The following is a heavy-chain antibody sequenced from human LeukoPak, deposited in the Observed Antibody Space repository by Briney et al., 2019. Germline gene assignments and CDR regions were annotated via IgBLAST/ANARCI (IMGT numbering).Heavy chain of an antibody. V-gene: IGHV4-59*08. D-gene: IGHD6-13*01. CDR3: ARRRIAAAGNEGNWFDP. Sequence: SETLSLTCTVSGGSISSYYWSWIRQPPGKGLEWIGYIYYSGSTNYNPSLKSRVTISVDTSKNQFSLKLSSVTAADTAVYYCARRRIAAAGNEGNWFDPWGQGTLVTVSS. CDR1: GGSISSYY. CDR2: IYYSGST. J-gene: IGHJ5*02.